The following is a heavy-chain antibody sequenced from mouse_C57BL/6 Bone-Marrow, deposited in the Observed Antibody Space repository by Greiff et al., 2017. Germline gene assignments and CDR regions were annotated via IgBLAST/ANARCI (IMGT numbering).Heavy chain of an antibody. CDR1: GFTFSSYA. Sequence: VQLKQSGGGLVKPGGSLTLSCAASGFTFSSYAMSWVRQTPEKRLEWVATISDGGSYTYYPANVKGRFTISRDNAKNNLYLQMSHLKSEDTAMYYCARDRGSSFFDYWGQGTTLTVSS. CDR2: ISDGGSYT. CDR3: ARDRGSSFFDY. J-gene: IGHJ2*01. V-gene: IGHV5-4*01. D-gene: IGHD1-1*01.